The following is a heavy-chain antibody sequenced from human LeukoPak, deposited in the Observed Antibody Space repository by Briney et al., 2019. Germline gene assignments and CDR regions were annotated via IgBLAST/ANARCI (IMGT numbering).Heavy chain of an antibody. J-gene: IGHJ6*04. V-gene: IGHV4-61*08. Sequence: PSETLSLTCTVSGGSISSGGYYWSWIRQHPGKGLEWIGYIYYSGSTNYNPSLKSRVTISVDTSKNQFSLKLSSVTAADTAVYYCARDQGIAAAGTQYYYYYGMGVWGKGTTVTVSS. CDR3: ARDQGIAAAGTQYYYYYGMGV. CDR2: IYYSGST. CDR1: GGSISSGGYY. D-gene: IGHD6-13*01.